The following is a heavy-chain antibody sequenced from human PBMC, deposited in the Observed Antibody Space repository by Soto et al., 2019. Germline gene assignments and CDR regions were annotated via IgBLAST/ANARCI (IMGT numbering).Heavy chain of an antibody. D-gene: IGHD3-3*01. J-gene: IGHJ4*02. V-gene: IGHV1-3*01. CDR3: ARGEITIFGVVILAGDY. CDR1: GYTFTSYA. CDR2: INAGNGNT. Sequence: QVQLVQSGAEVKKPGASVKVSCKASGYTFTSYAMHWVRQAPGQRLEWMGWINAGNGNTKYSQKFQGRVTITRYTSASTAYMELSSLRSEDTAVYYCARGEITIFGVVILAGDYWGQGTLVTVSS.